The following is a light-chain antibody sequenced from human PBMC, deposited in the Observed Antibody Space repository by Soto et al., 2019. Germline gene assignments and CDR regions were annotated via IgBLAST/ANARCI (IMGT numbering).Light chain of an antibody. CDR3: CSYAGSSTSPYV. Sequence: QSVLSHPGSVSWSPGQSITISCTGTSSDFGSHNLVSWYQQHPGKAPKLMIYEASKRPSGFSDRFSGSKSGNTASLTISGLQAEDEADYYRCSYAGSSTSPYVFGTGTKVTVL. J-gene: IGLJ1*01. CDR2: EAS. CDR1: SSDFGSHNL. V-gene: IGLV2-23*01.